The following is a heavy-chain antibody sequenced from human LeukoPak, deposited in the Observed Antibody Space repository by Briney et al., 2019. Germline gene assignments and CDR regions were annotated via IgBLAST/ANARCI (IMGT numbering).Heavy chain of an antibody. CDR2: ITNGGRST. J-gene: IGHJ4*02. CDR3: AREASGYYHVFDS. V-gene: IGHV3-11*04. Sequence: PGGSLRLSCEASGFSLSTYCLSWIRQAPGKGLEWVSYITNGGRSTKYADAVKGRFTISRDNAKQSVYLEMTDLRAEDTAVYYCAREASGYYHVFDSWGQGTLVTVSS. D-gene: IGHD3-3*01. CDR1: GFSLSTYC.